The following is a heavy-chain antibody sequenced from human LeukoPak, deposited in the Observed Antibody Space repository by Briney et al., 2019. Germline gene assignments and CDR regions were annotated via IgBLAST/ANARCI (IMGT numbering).Heavy chain of an antibody. D-gene: IGHD2-21*02. CDR1: GGTFSSYA. CDR2: MNPNSGNT. Sequence: GASVKVSCKASGGTFSSYAISWVRQATGQGLEWMGWMNPNSGNTGYAQKFQGRVTMTRNTTISTAYMELSSLRSEDTAVYYCARGLDRTYCGGDCYYYYYYYKDVWGKGTTVTVSS. V-gene: IGHV1-8*02. J-gene: IGHJ6*03. CDR3: ARGLDRTYCGGDCYYYYYYYKDV.